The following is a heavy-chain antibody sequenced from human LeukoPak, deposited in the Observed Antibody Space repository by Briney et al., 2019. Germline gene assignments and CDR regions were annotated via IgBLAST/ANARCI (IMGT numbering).Heavy chain of an antibody. V-gene: IGHV3-21*01. CDR2: ISSSSSYI. Sequence: GGSLRLSCAASGFTFSSYSMNWVRQAPGKGLEWVSSISSSSSYIYYADSVKGRFTISRDNAKNSLNLQMNSLRAEDTAVYYCARDQDIVVVPAARIDYWGQGTLVTASS. CDR1: GFTFSSYS. CDR3: ARDQDIVVVPAARIDY. D-gene: IGHD2-2*01. J-gene: IGHJ4*02.